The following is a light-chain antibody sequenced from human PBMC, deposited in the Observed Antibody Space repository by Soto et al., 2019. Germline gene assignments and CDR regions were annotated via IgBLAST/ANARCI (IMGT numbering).Light chain of an antibody. V-gene: IGKV3-15*01. J-gene: IGKJ4*01. Sequence: EIVMTQSPATLSVSPGERATLSCRASQSISGNLAWYQQKPGQVPRLLIYAASTRATGIPARFSGSGSGTEFTLTISSLQSEDFAVYYCQQYLNWPLTFGGGTKAEIK. CDR1: QSISGN. CDR2: AAS. CDR3: QQYLNWPLT.